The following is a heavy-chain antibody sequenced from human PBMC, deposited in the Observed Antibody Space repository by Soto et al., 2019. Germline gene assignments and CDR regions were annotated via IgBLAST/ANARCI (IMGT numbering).Heavy chain of an antibody. Sequence: QVQLVQSGAEVKKPGASVKVSCKASGYTFTSYAMHWVRQAPGQRLEWMGWINAGNGNTKYSQKFQGRVTITRDTSASTAYMELSSLRSEDTAVYYCARPSFGFGELSYFDYWGQGTLVTVSS. J-gene: IGHJ4*02. CDR3: ARPSFGFGELSYFDY. V-gene: IGHV1-3*01. D-gene: IGHD3-10*01. CDR2: INAGNGNT. CDR1: GYTFTSYA.